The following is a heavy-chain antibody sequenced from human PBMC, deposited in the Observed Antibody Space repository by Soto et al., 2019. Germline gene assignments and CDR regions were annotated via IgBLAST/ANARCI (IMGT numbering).Heavy chain of an antibody. CDR1: GYTFTGYY. V-gene: IGHV1-2*04. Sequence: ASVKVSCKASGYTFTGYYMHWVRQAPGQGLEWMGWINPNSGGTNYAQKFQGWVTMTRDTSISTAYMELSRLRSDDTAVYYCASDLKENYYDSSGYVWYYYDSSGYYAYW. CDR3: ASDLKENYYDSSGYVWYYYDSSGYYAYW. J-gene: IGHJ2*01. CDR2: INPNSGGT. D-gene: IGHD3-22*01.